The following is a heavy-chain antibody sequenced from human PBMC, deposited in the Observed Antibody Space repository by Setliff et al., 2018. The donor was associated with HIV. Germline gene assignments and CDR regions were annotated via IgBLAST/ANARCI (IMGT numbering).Heavy chain of an antibody. CDR3: AKDDYGDYGSSYYFGMDV. Sequence: SVKVSCKASGGTLNNYAINWVRQAPGQGLEWMGGIIPMYITVNYAQKFQGRVTITTDESTSTAYMELRGLRSEDTAVYYCAKDDYGDYGSSYYFGMDVWGQGTTVTVSS. CDR2: IIPMYITV. V-gene: IGHV1-69*05. J-gene: IGHJ6*02. D-gene: IGHD4-17*01. CDR1: GGTLNNYA.